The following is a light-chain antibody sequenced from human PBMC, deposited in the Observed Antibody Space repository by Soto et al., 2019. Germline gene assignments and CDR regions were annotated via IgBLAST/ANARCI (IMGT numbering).Light chain of an antibody. V-gene: IGLV2-14*01. CDR3: XSYTTCNTRLIV. CDR2: DVS. CDR1: SSDVGGYNY. Sequence: QSVLTQPASVSGSPGQSITISCTGTSSDVGGYNYVSWYQQHPGKAPKFMIYDVSNRPSGVSTRFSGSKSGNTASLTISGLQAEDDSVYYCXSYTTCNTRLIVFVTGSDDTDL. J-gene: IGLJ1*01.